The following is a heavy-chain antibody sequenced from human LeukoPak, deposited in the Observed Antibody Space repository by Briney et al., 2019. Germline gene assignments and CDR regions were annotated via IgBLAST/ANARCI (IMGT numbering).Heavy chain of an antibody. D-gene: IGHD2-8*01. CDR3: ARVEYCTKGVCINYDL. V-gene: IGHV1-2*02. Sequence: ASVKVSCKASGYTFTCPYIHWMRQAPGQGGEWGGGINPNSGGTKYAQKFQGRVTVTRDTSTSTAYMELSGLRADDTATYYCARVEYCTKGVCINYDLWGQGTLVTVSS. CDR2: INPNSGGT. J-gene: IGHJ4*02. CDR1: GYTFTCPY.